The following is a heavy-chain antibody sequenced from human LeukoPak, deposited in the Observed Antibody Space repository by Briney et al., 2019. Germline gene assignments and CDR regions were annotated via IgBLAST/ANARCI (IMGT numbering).Heavy chain of an antibody. J-gene: IGHJ4*02. D-gene: IGHD6-13*01. Sequence: GGSLRLSCAASGFTFSSYAMHWVRQAPGKGLEWVAVISYDGSNKYYADSVKGRFTISRDNSKNTLYLQMNSLRAEDTAVYYCARGESSSWYEDYWGQGTPVTVSS. CDR3: ARGESSSWYEDY. V-gene: IGHV3-30-3*01. CDR2: ISYDGSNK. CDR1: GFTFSSYA.